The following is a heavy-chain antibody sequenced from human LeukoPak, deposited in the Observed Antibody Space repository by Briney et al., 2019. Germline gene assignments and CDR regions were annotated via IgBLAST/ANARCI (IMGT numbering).Heavy chain of an antibody. CDR1: GYTFTGYY. Sequence: ASVKVSCKASGYTFTGYYMHWVRQAPGQGLEWMGRINPNSGGTNYAQKLQSRVTMTRDTSISTAYMELSRLRSDDTAVYYCARARDLQWLVRNYYYYYGMDVWGQGTTVTVSS. D-gene: IGHD6-19*01. J-gene: IGHJ6*02. CDR2: INPNSGGT. CDR3: ARARDLQWLVRNYYYYYGMDV. V-gene: IGHV1-2*06.